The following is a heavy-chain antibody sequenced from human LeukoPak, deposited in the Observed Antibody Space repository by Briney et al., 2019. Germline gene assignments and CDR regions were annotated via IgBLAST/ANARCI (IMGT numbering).Heavy chain of an antibody. CDR2: ISGSGGST. D-gene: IGHD3-10*01. V-gene: IGHV3-23*01. CDR1: GFTFSSYP. Sequence: GGSLTLSCAASGFTFSSYPMIWVRQAPGKGLEWVSAISGSGGSTYYADSGKVRFTISRDNSKNTLDLQMNSMRAEDTAIYYCATDSYVSGSYYRLFYWGQGTLVTVSS. J-gene: IGHJ4*02. CDR3: ATDSYVSGSYYRLFY.